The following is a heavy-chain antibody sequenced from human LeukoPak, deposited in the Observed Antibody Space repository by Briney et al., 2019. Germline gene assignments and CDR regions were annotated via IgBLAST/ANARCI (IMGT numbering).Heavy chain of an antibody. J-gene: IGHJ4*02. CDR2: IYFSGTT. CDR1: GGSISSSSYY. Sequence: SETLSLTCTVSGGSISSSSYYWGWIRQPPGKGLEWIGNIYFSGTTYYNPSLKSRVTISVDTSKNQFSLKLTSVTAADTAVYYCARGTQVRRSGIDYWGQGILVTVSS. CDR3: ARGTQVRRSGIDY. V-gene: IGHV4-39*07. D-gene: IGHD1-26*01.